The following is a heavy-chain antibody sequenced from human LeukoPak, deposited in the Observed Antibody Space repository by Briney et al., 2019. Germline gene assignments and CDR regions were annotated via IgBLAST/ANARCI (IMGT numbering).Heavy chain of an antibody. CDR1: GFTFSSYA. J-gene: IGHJ6*02. D-gene: IGHD1-26*01. CDR2: VTGSGGST. CDR3: AKVGARGSYSYFYVMDV. Sequence: GGSLRLSCAASGFTFSSYAMSWVRQAPGKGLEWVSSVTGSGGSTNYADSVKGRFTISRDNSKNTVYLQMNSLRAEDTALYYCAKVGARGSYSYFYVMDVWGQGTTVTVSS. V-gene: IGHV3-23*01.